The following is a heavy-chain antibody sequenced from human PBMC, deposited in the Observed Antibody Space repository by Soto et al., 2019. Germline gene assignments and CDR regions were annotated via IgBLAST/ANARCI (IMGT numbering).Heavy chain of an antibody. V-gene: IGHV4-39*07. CDR2: LFYGGTT. CDR1: GGSISGYY. CDR3: ARGQSV. J-gene: IGHJ4*02. Sequence: TSETLSLTCTVSGGSISGYYWAWIRQPPGKGLEWVGSLFYGGTTDYNPSLKSRLTMSLDTSKNQFSLKLSSVTAADTAVYYCARGQSVWGQGTLVTVSS.